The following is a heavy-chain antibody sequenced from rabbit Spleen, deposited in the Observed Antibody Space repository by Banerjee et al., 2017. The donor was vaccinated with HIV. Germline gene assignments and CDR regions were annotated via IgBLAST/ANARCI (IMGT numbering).Heavy chain of an antibody. CDR2: IDTGSRDFT. D-gene: IGHD8-1*01. CDR3: ARDTGTSFSTYGMDL. V-gene: IGHV1S40*01. Sequence: LVEYGGDLVQPGASLTLTCTASGFDFSAYTFMCWVRQAPGKGLEWIACIDTGSRDFTYYASWAKGRFTISKTSSTTVSLQMTSQTVADTATYFCARDTGTSFSTYGMDLWGPGTLVTVS. J-gene: IGHJ6*01. CDR1: GFDFSAYTF.